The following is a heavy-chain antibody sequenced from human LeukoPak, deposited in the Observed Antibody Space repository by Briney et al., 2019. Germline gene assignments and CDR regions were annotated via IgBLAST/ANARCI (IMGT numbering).Heavy chain of an antibody. CDR1: GFTFSSYT. CDR2: ISGSGGST. CDR3: AKAHYYDSSGYYFDY. D-gene: IGHD3-22*01. J-gene: IGHJ4*02. Sequence: PGGSLRLSCAASGFTFSSYTMSWVRQAPGKGLEWVSAISGSGGSTYYADSVKGRFTISRDNSKNTLYLQMNSLRAEDTAVYYCAKAHYYDSSGYYFDYWGQGTLVTVSS. V-gene: IGHV3-23*01.